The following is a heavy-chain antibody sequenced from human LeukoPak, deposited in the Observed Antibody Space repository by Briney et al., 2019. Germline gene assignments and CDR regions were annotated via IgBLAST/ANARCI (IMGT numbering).Heavy chain of an antibody. D-gene: IGHD1-26*01. Sequence: PSETLSLTCTVSGGSISGSVYYWSWIRQPAGKGLEWIGRIYTSGSTNYNPSLKSRVTMSVDTSKNQFSLKLSSVTAADTAVYYCARELKVVGESRADPLFDYWGQGTLVTVSS. CDR2: IYTSGST. CDR3: ARELKVVGESRADPLFDY. V-gene: IGHV4-61*02. CDR1: GGSISGSVYY. J-gene: IGHJ4*02.